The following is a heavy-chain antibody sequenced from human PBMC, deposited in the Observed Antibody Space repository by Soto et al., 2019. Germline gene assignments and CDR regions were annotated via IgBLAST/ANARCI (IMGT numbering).Heavy chain of an antibody. CDR1: SDSISNYY. V-gene: IGHV4-59*01. CDR3: ARVGGTRGWF. Sequence: QVQLQESGPGLVKPSETLSLTCTVSSDSISNYYWTWIRQPPGKGLEWIGYIHDSGRSNYNPSLKSRVTISVDTSKKQLSLKLTSVTAADTAVYYCARVGGTRGWFWGQGTLVTVSS. J-gene: IGHJ4*02. CDR2: IHDSGRS. D-gene: IGHD2-15*01.